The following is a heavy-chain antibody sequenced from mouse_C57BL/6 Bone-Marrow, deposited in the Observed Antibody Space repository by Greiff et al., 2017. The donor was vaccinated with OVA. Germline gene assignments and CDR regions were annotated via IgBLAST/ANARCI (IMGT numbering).Heavy chain of an antibody. CDR3: ARRGITTVVVPYFDY. J-gene: IGHJ2*01. CDR2: IYPGNGYT. V-gene: IGHV1-12*01. CDR1: GYTFTSYN. Sequence: LQQSGAELVRPGASVKMSCKASGYTFTSYNMHWVKQTPRQGLEWIGAIYPGNGYTSYNQKFKGKATLTVDKSSSTAYMQLSSLTSEDSAVYFCARRGITTVVVPYFDYWGQGTTLTVSS. D-gene: IGHD1-1*01.